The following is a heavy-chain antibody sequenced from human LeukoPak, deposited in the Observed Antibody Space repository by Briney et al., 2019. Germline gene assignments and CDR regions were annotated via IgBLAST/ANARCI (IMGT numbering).Heavy chain of an antibody. Sequence: GGSLRLSCAASGFSFSNYWMNWVRQAPGKGLEWVASIKQDGSEKYYVDSVKGRFTISRDNAKNSLYLQMNSLRAEDTAVYYCARDAGYSSGAWGQGSLVTVSS. CDR3: ARDAGYSSGA. CDR1: GFSFSNYW. J-gene: IGHJ5*02. V-gene: IGHV3-7*05. D-gene: IGHD6-19*01. CDR2: IKQDGSEK.